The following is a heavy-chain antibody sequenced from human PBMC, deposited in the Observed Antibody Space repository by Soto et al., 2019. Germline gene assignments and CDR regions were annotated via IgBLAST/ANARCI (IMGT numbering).Heavy chain of an antibody. J-gene: IGHJ4*02. CDR3: ASAGYSSSWSRRGDY. CDR2: TSSSGSFM. CDR1: GFSFSSDS. V-gene: IGHV3-21*01. D-gene: IGHD6-13*01. Sequence: PGGSLRLSCAGSGFSFSSDSMGWVRQAPGKGLEWVASTSSSGSFMNYADSVKGRFTISRDNAKNSLYLQMNSLRAEDTAVYYCASAGYSSSWSRRGDYWGQGTLVTVSS.